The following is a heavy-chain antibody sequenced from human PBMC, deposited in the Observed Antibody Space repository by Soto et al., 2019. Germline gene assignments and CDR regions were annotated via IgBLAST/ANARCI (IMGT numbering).Heavy chain of an antibody. V-gene: IGHV3-66*01. J-gene: IGHJ6*01. D-gene: IGHD3-16*02. Sequence: PGGSLRLSCAASGFTVSSNYMSWVRQAPGKGLEWVSVIYSGGSTYYADSVKGRFTISRDNSKNTLYLQMNSLRAEDTAVYYCAREGVGYDYVWGSHRYRGMDVWGQGTTVTVSS. CDR2: IYSGGST. CDR3: AREGVGYDYVWGSHRYRGMDV. CDR1: GFTVSSNY.